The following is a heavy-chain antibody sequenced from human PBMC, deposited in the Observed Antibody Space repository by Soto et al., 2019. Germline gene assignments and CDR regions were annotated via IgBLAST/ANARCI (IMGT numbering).Heavy chain of an antibody. V-gene: IGHV4-4*07. CDR2: IYTSGST. CDR3: AREINNWTTQEYYFDY. Sequence: PSETLSLTCTVSGGSISSYYWSWIRQPAGKGLEWIGRIYTSGSTNYNPSLKSRVTMSVDTSKNQFSLKLSSVTAADTAVYYCAREINNWTTQEYYFDYWGQGTLVTVSS. CDR1: GGSISSYY. D-gene: IGHD1-20*01. J-gene: IGHJ4*02.